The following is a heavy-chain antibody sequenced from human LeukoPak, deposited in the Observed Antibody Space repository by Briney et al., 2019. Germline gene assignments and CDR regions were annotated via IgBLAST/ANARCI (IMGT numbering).Heavy chain of an antibody. CDR1: GYTFTGYY. D-gene: IGHD6-19*01. CDR3: ASGAHSSGWPVYYYMDV. CDR2: INPNSGGT. J-gene: IGHJ6*03. Sequence: ASVKVSCKTSGYTFTGYYMHWVRQAPGQGLEWMGWINPNSGGTNYAQKFQGRVTMTRDTSISTAYMELSRLRSDDTAVYYCASGAHSSGWPVYYYMDVWGKGTTVTVSS. V-gene: IGHV1-2*02.